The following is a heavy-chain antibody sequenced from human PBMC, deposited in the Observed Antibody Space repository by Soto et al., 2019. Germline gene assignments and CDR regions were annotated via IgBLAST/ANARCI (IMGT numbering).Heavy chain of an antibody. CDR3: AISSGYADWFDP. D-gene: IGHD3-22*01. J-gene: IGHJ5*02. CDR2: IYYSGST. V-gene: IGHV4-31*03. Sequence: QVQLQESGPGLVKPSQTLSLTCTVSGGSISSGGYYWSWLRQHPGKGLEWIGYIYYSGSTYYNPSRKSRVTISVDTSKNQFSLKLRSVTAADTAVYYCAISSGYADWFDPWGQGTLVTVSS. CDR1: GGSISSGGYY.